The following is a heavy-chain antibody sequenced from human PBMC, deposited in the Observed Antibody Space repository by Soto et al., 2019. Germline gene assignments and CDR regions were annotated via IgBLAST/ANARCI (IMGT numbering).Heavy chain of an antibody. CDR1: GDSVYSSGVA. CDR3: VRLIGNSWLDF. D-gene: IGHD1-26*01. J-gene: IGHJ5*01. Sequence: PSQSLARTCAIFGDSVYSSGVAWNWTRQSPPRGLEWLGRTYYRSKWYNDYAESVKSRITINPDTSKNQFSLHLNSVTPEDTAVYYCVRLIGNSWLDFWGQGTQVTVSS. CDR2: TYYRSKWYN. V-gene: IGHV6-1*01.